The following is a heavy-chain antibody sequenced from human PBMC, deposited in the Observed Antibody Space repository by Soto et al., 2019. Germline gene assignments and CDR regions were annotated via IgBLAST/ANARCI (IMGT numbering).Heavy chain of an antibody. J-gene: IGHJ4*02. CDR2: INGNSDST. CDR3: TKDSHWGIISPTHDH. V-gene: IGHV3-23*01. Sequence: GGSLSLSPRAPGFTISTLAMTWVLQAQGKGLEWVSVINGNSDSTYYVDSVRGRFTIIRDNSKNLLLLQMNSLRVEDTAIYYCTKDSHWGIISPTHDHWGQGTQVTVS. CDR1: GFTISTLA. D-gene: IGHD3-16*01.